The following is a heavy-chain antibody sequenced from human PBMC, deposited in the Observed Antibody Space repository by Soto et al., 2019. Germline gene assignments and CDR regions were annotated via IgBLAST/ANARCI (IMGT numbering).Heavy chain of an antibody. J-gene: IGHJ4*02. Sequence: LSLTCTVSGGSISSYYWRWIRQPAGKGLEWVGRIYTSGSTNYTPSLKRRVTMSVDTSKNQFSLKLSTVTAAHTAVYYCARARKVGRRLLGFDYWGQGTMGTVSS. V-gene: IGHV4-4*07. D-gene: IGHD6-25*01. CDR1: GGSISSYY. CDR3: ARARKVGRRLLGFDY. CDR2: IYTSGST.